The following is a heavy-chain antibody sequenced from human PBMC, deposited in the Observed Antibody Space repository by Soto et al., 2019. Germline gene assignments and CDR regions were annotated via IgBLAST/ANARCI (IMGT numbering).Heavy chain of an antibody. Sequence: QVQLVESGGGVVQPGMSLRLSCAASGFIFNEYGMHWVRQAPGKGLEWVAVIWYDGSNKYYADSVKGRFTISRDNSKNTMSLQMNNLRAEDTAVYYGARWGCSGTNCNLNQRSYDLWGQGTLVTVSS. J-gene: IGHJ4*02. CDR1: GFIFNEYG. V-gene: IGHV3-33*03. CDR3: ARWGCSGTNCNLNQRSYDL. D-gene: IGHD2-15*01. CDR2: IWYDGSNK.